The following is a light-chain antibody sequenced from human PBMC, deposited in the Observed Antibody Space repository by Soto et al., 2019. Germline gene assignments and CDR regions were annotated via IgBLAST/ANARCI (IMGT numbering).Light chain of an antibody. J-gene: IGKJ5*01. Sequence: EIVMTQPPATLCVPPVERATHSCRASQSMGSNLAWYQQKPGQAPRLLIYDASNRATGITPRFSGSGSGTDFTLTISRLEPEVFAVYYCQQRSNWTITFAQGTRLEI. CDR2: DAS. CDR3: QQRSNWTIT. CDR1: QSMGSN. V-gene: IGKV3-11*01.